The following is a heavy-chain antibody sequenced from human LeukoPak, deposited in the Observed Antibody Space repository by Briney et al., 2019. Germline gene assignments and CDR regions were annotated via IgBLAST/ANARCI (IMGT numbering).Heavy chain of an antibody. V-gene: IGHV1-2*02. CDR3: ARGSRIVVVTAILYYFDY. Sequence: ASVKVSCKASGYTFTGYYMHWVRQAPGQGLEWMGWINPNSGGTNYAQKFQGRVTMTRDTSISTAYMELSRLRSDDTAVYYCARGSRIVVVTAILYYFDYWGQGTLVTVSS. CDR1: GYTFTGYY. J-gene: IGHJ4*02. CDR2: INPNSGGT. D-gene: IGHD2-21*02.